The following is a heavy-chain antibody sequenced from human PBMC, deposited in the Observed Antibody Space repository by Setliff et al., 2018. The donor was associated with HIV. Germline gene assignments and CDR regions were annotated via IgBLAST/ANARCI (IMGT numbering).Heavy chain of an antibody. CDR1: GGSISSYY. D-gene: IGHD2-21*01. V-gene: IGHV4-59*01. CDR2: IYYSGST. J-gene: IGHJ4*02. Sequence: SETLSLTCTVSGGSISSYYWSWIRQPPGKGLEYIGYIYYSGSTNYNPSLKSRVTISVDTSKNKFSLKLSSVTAADTAVYFCARGNRVWDYWGQGTLVTVSS. CDR3: ARGNRVWDY.